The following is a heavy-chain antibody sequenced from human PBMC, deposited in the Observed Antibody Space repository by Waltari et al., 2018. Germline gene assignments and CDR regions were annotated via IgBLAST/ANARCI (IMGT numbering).Heavy chain of an antibody. D-gene: IGHD2-21*01. J-gene: IGHJ3*02. Sequence: EVQLVESGGGLVQPGRSLRLSCAASGFTFADYAMHWVRQAPGKGLGLVSGISGNSGSIGYADSVKGRFTISRDNAKNSLYLQMNSLRAEDTALYYCAKVFSISYAFDIWGQGTMVTVSS. V-gene: IGHV3-9*01. CDR3: AKVFSISYAFDI. CDR1: GFTFADYA. CDR2: ISGNSGSI.